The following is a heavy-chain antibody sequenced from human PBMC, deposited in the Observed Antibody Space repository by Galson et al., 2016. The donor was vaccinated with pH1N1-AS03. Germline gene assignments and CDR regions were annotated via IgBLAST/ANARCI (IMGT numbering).Heavy chain of an antibody. CDR3: ASSPDYSDTSVYYGTAY. CDR2: LIPIFHTP. V-gene: IGHV1-69*06. Sequence: SVKVSCKASGGTFSSYAFTWVRQAPGQGLEWVGGLIPIFHTPHYAQKFQGRVTIIADKSTSTAYMELRGLTSEDTAVYYCASSPDYSDTSVYYGTAYWGQGTLVTVSS. CDR1: GGTFSSYA. J-gene: IGHJ4*02. D-gene: IGHD3-22*01.